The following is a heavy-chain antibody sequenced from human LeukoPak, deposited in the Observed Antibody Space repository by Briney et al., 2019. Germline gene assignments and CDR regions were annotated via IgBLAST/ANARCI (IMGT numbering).Heavy chain of an antibody. Sequence: ASVKVSCKASGYTFTSYYMHWVRRAPGQGLEWMGVINPSGGSTSYAQKFQGRVTMTRDMSTSTVYMELSSLRSEDTAVYYCAAHLNYYDSSGYRGLFDYWGQGTLVTVSS. CDR2: INPSGGST. CDR3: AAHLNYYDSSGYRGLFDY. J-gene: IGHJ4*02. D-gene: IGHD3-22*01. V-gene: IGHV1-46*01. CDR1: GYTFTSYY.